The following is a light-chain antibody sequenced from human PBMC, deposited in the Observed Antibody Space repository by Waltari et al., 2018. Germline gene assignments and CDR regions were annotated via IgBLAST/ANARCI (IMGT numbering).Light chain of an antibody. Sequence: SYELTQPPSVSVSPGQTARITCSGDALPKKYAYSYQQKSGQAPVLVIYEDSKRPSGIPERFSGSSSGTMATLTISGAQVEDEADYYCYSTDNSANFNVVFGGGTKLTVL. CDR2: EDS. V-gene: IGLV3-10*01. CDR1: ALPKKY. J-gene: IGLJ2*01. CDR3: YSTDNSANFNVV.